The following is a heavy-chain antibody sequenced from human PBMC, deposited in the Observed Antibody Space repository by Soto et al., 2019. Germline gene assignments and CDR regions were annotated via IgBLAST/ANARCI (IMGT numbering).Heavy chain of an antibody. CDR1: GGSISSGGYS. CDR2: IYHSGST. D-gene: IGHD4-17*01. CDR3: ARDDYGDLGGMDV. J-gene: IGHJ6*02. Sequence: QLQLQESGSGLVKPSQTLSLTCAVSGGSISSGGYSWSWIRQPPGKGLEWIGYIYHSGSTYYNPSIKSRVTISVDRSKNQFSLKLSSVTAADTAVYYCARDDYGDLGGMDVWGQGTTVTVSS. V-gene: IGHV4-30-2*01.